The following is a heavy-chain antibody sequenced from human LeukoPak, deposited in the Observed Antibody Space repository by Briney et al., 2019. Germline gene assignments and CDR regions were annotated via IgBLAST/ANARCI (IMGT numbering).Heavy chain of an antibody. J-gene: IGHJ4*02. CDR1: GYTFTGYY. V-gene: IGHV1-2*02. Sequence: ASVKVSCKASGYTFTGYYMHWVRQAPGQGLEWMGWINPNSGGTNYAQKFQGRVTMTRDTSISTAYMELSRLRSDDTAVYYCARLPPYWELTDYWGQGTLVTVSS. CDR3: ARLPPYWELTDY. D-gene: IGHD1-26*01. CDR2: INPNSGGT.